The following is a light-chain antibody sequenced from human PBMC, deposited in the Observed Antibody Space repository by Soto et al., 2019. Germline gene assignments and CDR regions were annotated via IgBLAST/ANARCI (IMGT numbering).Light chain of an antibody. CDR2: EVT. CDR3: SSYAVTNYIYV. Sequence: QSFLTQHPSESGSPGQSVTISCTGTSSDVGAFDYISWYQQYPGKAPKLIIHEVTKRPSGVPDRFSGSKSGNTASLTVSGLRAEDEADYYCSSYAVTNYIYVFGTGTKVTVL. J-gene: IGLJ1*01. V-gene: IGLV2-8*01. CDR1: SSDVGAFDY.